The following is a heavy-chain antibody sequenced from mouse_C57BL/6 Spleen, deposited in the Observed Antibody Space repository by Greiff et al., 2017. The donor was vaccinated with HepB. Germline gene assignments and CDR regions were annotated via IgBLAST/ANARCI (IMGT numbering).Heavy chain of an antibody. CDR3: ARTVVATDYAMDY. Sequence: VQLQQPGAELVKPGASVKLSCKASGYTFTSYWMPWVKQRPGQGLEWIGMIHPNSGSTNYNEKFKSKATLTVDKSSSTAYMQLSSLTSEDSAVYYCARTVVATDYAMDYWGQGTSVTVSS. D-gene: IGHD1-1*01. V-gene: IGHV1-64*01. J-gene: IGHJ4*01. CDR2: IHPNSGST. CDR1: GYTFTSYW.